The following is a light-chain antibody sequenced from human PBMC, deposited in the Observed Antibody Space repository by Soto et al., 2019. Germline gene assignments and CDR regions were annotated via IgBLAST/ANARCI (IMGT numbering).Light chain of an antibody. J-gene: IGKJ5*01. V-gene: IGKV2-28*01. CDR3: MQALQTPNT. CDR1: QILLYSDGDNY. Sequence: EIVMTQSPLSLGVTPGEPASISFRSSQILLYSDGDNYLDWYLQKPGQSPQLLIYLASNRASGVPARFSGSGSGTYFTLKISRVEAEDVGLYYCMQALQTPNTFGQGTRLEIK. CDR2: LAS.